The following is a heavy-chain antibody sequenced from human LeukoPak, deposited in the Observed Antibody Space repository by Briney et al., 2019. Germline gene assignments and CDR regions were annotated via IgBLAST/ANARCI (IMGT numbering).Heavy chain of an antibody. CDR1: GYTFTGYY. J-gene: IGHJ5*02. D-gene: IGHD6-13*01. CDR3: ARVGYSTLSGRFDP. Sequence: ASVQVSCKASGYTFTGYYMHWVRQAPGQGLEWMGWINPNSGGTNYAQKLQGRVTMTRDTSISTAYMELSRLRSDDTAVYYCARVGYSTLSGRFDPWGQGTLVTVSS. V-gene: IGHV1-2*02. CDR2: INPNSGGT.